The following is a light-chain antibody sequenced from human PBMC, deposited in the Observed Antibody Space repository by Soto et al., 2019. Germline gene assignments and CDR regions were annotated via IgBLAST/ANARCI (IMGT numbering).Light chain of an antibody. CDR1: QSVSNY. J-gene: IGKJ5*01. CDR3: QQRSNWPPIT. V-gene: IGKV3-11*01. Sequence: EVVLTQSPATLSLSPGERATLSCRASQSVSNYLAWYQQKPGQAPRLLIYDASSRATGIPDRLSGSGSGTDFTLTISSLEPEDFAVYYCQQRSNWPPITFGQGTRLEIK. CDR2: DAS.